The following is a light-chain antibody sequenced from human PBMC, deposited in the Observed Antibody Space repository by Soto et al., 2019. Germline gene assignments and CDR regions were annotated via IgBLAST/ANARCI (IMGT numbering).Light chain of an antibody. V-gene: IGKV1-33*01. CDR2: DAS. CDR3: QKSDSLPIT. Sequence: DIQMTQSPSSLSASVGDRVTITCRASQDISNYLNWYQQRPGKAPKLLIYDASNLDRGVPSRFSGTRSGTHFTFAITSLQPEDVATYYCQKSDSLPITFGQGTRLEI. J-gene: IGKJ5*01. CDR1: QDISNY.